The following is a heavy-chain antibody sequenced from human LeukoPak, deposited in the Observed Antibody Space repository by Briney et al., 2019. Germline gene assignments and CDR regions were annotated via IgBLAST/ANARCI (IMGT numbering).Heavy chain of an antibody. CDR1: GFTFSSYA. Sequence: GGSLRLSCAASGFTFSSYAMSWVRQAPGKGLEWVSAISGSGGSTYYADSVKGRFTISRDNSKNTLYLQMGSLRAEDMAVYYCARVDFWSGAIDYWGQGTLVTVSS. D-gene: IGHD3-3*01. CDR3: ARVDFWSGAIDY. CDR2: ISGSGGST. J-gene: IGHJ4*02. V-gene: IGHV3-23*01.